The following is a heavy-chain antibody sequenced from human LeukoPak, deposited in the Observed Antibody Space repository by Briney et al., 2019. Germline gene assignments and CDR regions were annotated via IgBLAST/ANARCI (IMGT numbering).Heavy chain of an antibody. V-gene: IGHV4-59*01. Sequence: SETLSLTCTVSGGSISSYYWSWIRQPPGKGLEWIGYIYYSGSTNYNPSLKSRVTISVDTSKNKFSLKLSSVTAADTAVYYCARFGLGDYFDYWGQGTLVTVSS. CDR3: ARFGLGDYFDY. D-gene: IGHD3-10*01. J-gene: IGHJ4*02. CDR1: GGSISSYY. CDR2: IYYSGST.